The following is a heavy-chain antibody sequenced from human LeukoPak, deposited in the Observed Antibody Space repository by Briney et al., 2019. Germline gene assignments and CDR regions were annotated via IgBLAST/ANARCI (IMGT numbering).Heavy chain of an antibody. CDR1: GYTLTELA. Sequence: ASVNVSCKVSGYTLTELAVHWVRQAPGKGLEWMANFDPEDGETLYTQKFQGRVTLTEDTSTDTAYFELSSLRSDDTAVYYCATGLPAAAAAQTWGQGTLVTVSS. D-gene: IGHD6-13*01. CDR3: ATGLPAAAAAQT. J-gene: IGHJ5*02. V-gene: IGHV1-24*01. CDR2: FDPEDGET.